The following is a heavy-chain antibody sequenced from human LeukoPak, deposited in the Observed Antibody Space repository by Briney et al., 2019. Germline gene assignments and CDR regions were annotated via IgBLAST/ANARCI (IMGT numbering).Heavy chain of an antibody. Sequence: SETLSLTCTVSGGSISGYYWSWIRQPPGKGLEWIGYIHYSGSTNYSPSLKSRVTISADTTKNQFSLKLSSVTAADTAVYYCARQAHCTSDLCYPFDYWGQGTLVTVSS. CDR2: IHYSGST. V-gene: IGHV4-59*08. J-gene: IGHJ4*02. CDR1: GGSISGYY. D-gene: IGHD2-8*01. CDR3: ARQAHCTSDLCYPFDY.